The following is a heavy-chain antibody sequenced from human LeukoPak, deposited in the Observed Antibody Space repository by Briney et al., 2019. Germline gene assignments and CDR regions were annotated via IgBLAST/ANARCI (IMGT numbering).Heavy chain of an antibody. Sequence: PGRSLRLSCAASGFTFSSYAMHWVRQAPGKGLEWVAVISYDGSNKYYADSVKGRFTISRDNSKNTLYLQMSSLRAEDTAVYYCARAPSRRWWFDPWGQGTLATVSS. J-gene: IGHJ5*02. CDR3: ARAPSRRWWFDP. CDR2: ISYDGSNK. CDR1: GFTFSSYA. V-gene: IGHV3-30*04.